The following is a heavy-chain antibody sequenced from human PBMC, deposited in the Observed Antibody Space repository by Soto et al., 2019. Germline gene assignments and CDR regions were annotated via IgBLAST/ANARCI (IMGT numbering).Heavy chain of an antibody. CDR2: IIPPFGTP. D-gene: IGHD3-10*01. CDR3: STDVSGEMSTIGYADS. V-gene: IGHV1-69*01. J-gene: IGHJ4*02. CDR1: GGTFNDLA. Sequence: QVHLVQSGAEVKKPGSSVKVSCKASGGTFNDLAFSWVRQAPGQGLEWMGGIIPPFGTPTYSQKFQGRVTISADESTTTVYMEMSSLTLEDTAIYFCSTDVSGEMSTIGYADSWGLGSLVTVSS.